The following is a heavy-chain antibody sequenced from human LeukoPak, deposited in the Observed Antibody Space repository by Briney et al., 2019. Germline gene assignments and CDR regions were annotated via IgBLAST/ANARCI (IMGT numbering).Heavy chain of an antibody. D-gene: IGHD2/OR15-2a*01. V-gene: IGHV4-34*01. J-gene: IGHJ4*02. CDR1: GGSLSGYF. Sequence: SEALSLTCAVSGGSLSGYFWGWIRQPPGKGLEWIGEINDRGSTNYNPSLKSRVIISVDRSKNQFSLRLSSVTAVDTAVYYCTSAPHFYYFDFWGQGNLVTVSS. CDR3: TSAPHFYYFDF. CDR2: INDRGST.